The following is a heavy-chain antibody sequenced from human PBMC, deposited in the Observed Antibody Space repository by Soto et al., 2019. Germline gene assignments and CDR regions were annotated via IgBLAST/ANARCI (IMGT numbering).Heavy chain of an antibody. CDR3: ARLAMATRRGYYGMDV. V-gene: IGHV5-10-1*01. D-gene: IGHD5-12*01. Sequence: EVQLVQSGAEVKKPGESLRMSCKGSGYSFTSYWISWERQMPGKGLEWMGRIDPSDSYTNYSPSFQGHVTISADKSISTAYLQWSSLKASDTAMYYCARLAMATRRGYYGMDVWGQGTTVTVSS. CDR1: GYSFTSYW. CDR2: IDPSDSYT. J-gene: IGHJ6*02.